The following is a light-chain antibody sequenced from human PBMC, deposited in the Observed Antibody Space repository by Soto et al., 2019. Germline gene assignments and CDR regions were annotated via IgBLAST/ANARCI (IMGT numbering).Light chain of an antibody. Sequence: DIQMTQSPSSLSASVGDRVTITCRASQSISSYLNLYQQKPGKAPKLLIYAASSLQSGVPSRFSGSGSGTDFTLTISSLQPEDFATYYCQQSYSTLFTFGGGTKVEIK. CDR1: QSISSY. J-gene: IGKJ4*01. V-gene: IGKV1-39*01. CDR2: AAS. CDR3: QQSYSTLFT.